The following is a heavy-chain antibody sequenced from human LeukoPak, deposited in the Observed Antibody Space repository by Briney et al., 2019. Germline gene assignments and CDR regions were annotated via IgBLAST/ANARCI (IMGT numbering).Heavy chain of an antibody. CDR1: GGSFSGYY. J-gene: IGHJ4*02. V-gene: IGHV4-34*01. CDR2: INLSGST. Sequence: PSETLSLTCAVYGGSFSGYYWSWIRQPPGEGLEWIGEINLSGSTNYNPSLKSRVTISVDTSKNQFSLKLSSVTAADTAVYYCARETLTIRPPPGDGQNEGSFDYWGQGTLVTVSS. CDR3: ARETLTIRPPPGDGQNEGSFDY. D-gene: IGHD7-27*01.